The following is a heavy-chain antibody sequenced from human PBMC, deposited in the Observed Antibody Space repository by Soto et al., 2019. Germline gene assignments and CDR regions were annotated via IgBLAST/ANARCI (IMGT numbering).Heavy chain of an antibody. J-gene: IGHJ5*02. CDR1: GYSFISYA. CDR3: ARGVEYYDSSGYGDWFDP. Sequence: ASVKVSCKASGYSFISYAIHWVRQAPGQRLEWMGWINAGNGNTKYSQKFQGRVTITRDTSANTAYMELSSLRSEDTAVYYCARGVEYYDSSGYGDWFDPWGQGTLVTVSS. D-gene: IGHD3-22*01. CDR2: INAGNGNT. V-gene: IGHV1-3*01.